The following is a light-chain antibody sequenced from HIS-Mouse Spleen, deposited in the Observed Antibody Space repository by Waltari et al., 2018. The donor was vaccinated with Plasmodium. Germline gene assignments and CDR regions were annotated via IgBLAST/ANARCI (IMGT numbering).Light chain of an antibody. Sequence: QSALTQPPSASGSPGQSVTISCTGTSSDVGGYNYVSWYQQPPGKAPKLMIYEVSTRPSGVPDRFSGSKSGNTASLTVSGLQAEDEADYYCSSYAGSNNLVFGGGTKLTVL. CDR3: SSYAGSNNLV. CDR2: EVS. CDR1: SSDVGGYNY. V-gene: IGLV2-8*01. J-gene: IGLJ2*01.